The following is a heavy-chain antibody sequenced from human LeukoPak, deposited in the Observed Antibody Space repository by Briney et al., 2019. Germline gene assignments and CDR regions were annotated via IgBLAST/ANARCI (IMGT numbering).Heavy chain of an antibody. Sequence: ASVKVSCKASGYTFTGYYMHWVRQAPGQGLEWMGWINPNSGGTNYVQKFQGRVTMTRDTSISTAYMELNRLRSDDTAVYYCARGQQWLPNSYWGQGALVTVSS. D-gene: IGHD6-19*01. CDR2: INPNSGGT. CDR1: GYTFTGYY. CDR3: ARGQQWLPNSY. V-gene: IGHV1-2*02. J-gene: IGHJ4*02.